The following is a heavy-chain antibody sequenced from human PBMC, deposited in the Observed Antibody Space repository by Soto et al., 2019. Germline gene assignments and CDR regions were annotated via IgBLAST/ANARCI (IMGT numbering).Heavy chain of an antibody. CDR3: ARSIVVVTALDY. D-gene: IGHD2-21*02. CDR2: INAGNGNT. J-gene: IGHJ4*02. CDR1: GYTFTSYA. V-gene: IGHV1-3*01. Sequence: QVQLVQSGAEVKKPGASVKVSCKASGYTFTSYAMHWVRQAPGQRLEWMGWINAGNGNTKYSQKFQGRVTITRDTSASTAYMELSSLRSEDTAVYYCARSIVVVTALDYWGQETLVTVSS.